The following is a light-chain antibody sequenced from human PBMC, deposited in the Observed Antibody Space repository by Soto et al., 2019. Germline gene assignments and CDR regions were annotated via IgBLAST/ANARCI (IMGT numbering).Light chain of an antibody. CDR3: QLSQQRSNWPPIT. CDR1: QSVDSSY. CDR2: GAS. V-gene: IGKV3-20*01. J-gene: IGKJ5*01. Sequence: EIVLTQSPGTLSLSPGERATLSCRASQSVDSSYLAWYQQTPGQAPRLLMYGASSRATGIPDRFSGSGSGTDFTLTINRLEPEDFAVYYCQLSQQRSNWPPITFGQGTRLDIK.